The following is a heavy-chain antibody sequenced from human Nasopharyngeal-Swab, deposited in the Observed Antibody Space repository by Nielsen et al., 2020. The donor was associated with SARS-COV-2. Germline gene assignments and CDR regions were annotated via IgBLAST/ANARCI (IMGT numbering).Heavy chain of an antibody. V-gene: IGHV1-69*13. CDR1: GGTFSSYA. CDR2: IIPIFGTA. J-gene: IGHJ3*02. Sequence: SVKVSCKASGGTFSSYAISWVRQAPGQGLEWMGGIIPIFGTANYAQKFQGRVTITADESTSTAYMELSSLRSEDTAVYYCARDWASYYCSSGSCYSVAAFDIWGQGTMVTVSS. CDR3: ARDWASYYCSSGSCYSVAAFDI. D-gene: IGHD2-15*01.